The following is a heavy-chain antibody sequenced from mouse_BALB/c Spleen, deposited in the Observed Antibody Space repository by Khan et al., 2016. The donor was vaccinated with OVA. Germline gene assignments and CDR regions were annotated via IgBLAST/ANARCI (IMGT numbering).Heavy chain of an antibody. CDR2: IFPGDDNT. CDR1: GYTFTSYD. CDR3: ARRRGSSDY. D-gene: IGHD2-10*02. V-gene: IGHV1S56*01. Sequence: QVQLKQSGTELVKPGASVKLSCKASGYTFTSYDINWVRQRLEQGLEWIGWIFPGDDNTNYNEKFKGKATLTTDKSSSSAYMQLSRLTSEDSAVXFCARRRGSSDYWGQGASVTVSS. J-gene: IGHJ4*01.